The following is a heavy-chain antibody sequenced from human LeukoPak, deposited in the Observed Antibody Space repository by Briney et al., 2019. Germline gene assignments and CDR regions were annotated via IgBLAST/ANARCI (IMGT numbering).Heavy chain of an antibody. V-gene: IGHV4-59*01. CDR1: GGSISSYY. D-gene: IGHD2-2*02. CDR2: IYYSGST. J-gene: IGHJ2*01. Sequence: SETLSLTCTVSGGSISSYYWSWIRQPPGKGLEWIGYIYYSGSTNYNPSLKSRVTISVDTSKNQFSLKLNSVTAADTAVYYCARVVGFRSCSSTSCYTAYWYFDLWGRGTLVTVSS. CDR3: ARVVGFRSCSSTSCYTAYWYFDL.